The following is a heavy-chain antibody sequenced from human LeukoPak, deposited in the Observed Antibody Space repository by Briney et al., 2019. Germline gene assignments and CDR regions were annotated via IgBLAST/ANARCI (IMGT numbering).Heavy chain of an antibody. D-gene: IGHD6-6*01. J-gene: IGHJ5*02. CDR2: IYTSGST. Sequence: SQTLSLTCTVSGGSISSGSYYWSWIRQPAGTGLEWIGRIYTSGSTNYNPSLKSRVTISVDTSKNQFSLKLSSVTAADTAVYYCARGTGIAARPHWFDPWGQGTLVTVSS. V-gene: IGHV4-61*02. CDR1: GGSISSGSYY. CDR3: ARGTGIAARPHWFDP.